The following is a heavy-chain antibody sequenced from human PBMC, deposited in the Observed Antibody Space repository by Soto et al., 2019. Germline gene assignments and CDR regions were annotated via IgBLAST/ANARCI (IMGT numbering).Heavy chain of an antibody. Sequence: VQLVESGGGVVQPGRSLRLSCAASGFTFSDYAMHWVRQAPGKGLEWVAVVSHDGGNTHYADSVTGRFTISRDSSKNAVSLEMTSLRAEDTAVYYCAKGGPQWLVTSDFTYWGQGALVTVSS. CDR2: VSHDGGNT. CDR1: GFTFSDYA. V-gene: IGHV3-30*18. D-gene: IGHD6-19*01. CDR3: AKGGPQWLVTSDFTY. J-gene: IGHJ4*02.